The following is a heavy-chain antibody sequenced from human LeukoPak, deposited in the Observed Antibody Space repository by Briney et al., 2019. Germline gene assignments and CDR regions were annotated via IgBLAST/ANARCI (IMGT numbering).Heavy chain of an antibody. J-gene: IGHJ4*02. Sequence: GGSLRLSCAASGFTFSSYSMNWVRQAPGKGLEWVSSISGSSSNIYYADSVKGRFTISRDNAKNPLYLQMNSLRAEDTAVYYCARNYDSSGSYFDNWGQGTLVTVSS. V-gene: IGHV3-21*04. CDR1: GFTFSSYS. D-gene: IGHD3-22*01. CDR2: ISGSSSNI. CDR3: ARNYDSSGSYFDN.